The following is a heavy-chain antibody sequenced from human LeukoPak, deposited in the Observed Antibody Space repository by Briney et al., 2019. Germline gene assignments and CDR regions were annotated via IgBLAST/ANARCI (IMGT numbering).Heavy chain of an antibody. V-gene: IGHV3-48*03. D-gene: IGHD6-19*01. CDR3: ASPVGAVAGYYFDY. Sequence: GGSLRLSCAASGFTFSSYEMNWVRQAPGKGLEWVSYISSSGSTIYYADSVKGRFTISRDNAKNSLYLQMNSLRAEDTAVYYCASPVGAVAGYYFDYWGQGTLVTVSS. J-gene: IGHJ4*02. CDR2: ISSSGSTI. CDR1: GFTFSSYE.